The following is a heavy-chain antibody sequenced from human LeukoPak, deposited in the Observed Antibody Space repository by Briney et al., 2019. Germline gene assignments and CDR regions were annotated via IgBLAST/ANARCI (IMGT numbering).Heavy chain of an antibody. Sequence: GGSLRLSCAASGLTFRNAWMSWVRQAPGQGLEWVGRIKSKTDGGTTDYAAPVKGRFTISRDDSKNTLYLQMNSLKTEDTAVYYCTTDGLDWLCGYWGQGTLVTVSS. CDR3: TTDGLDWLCGY. CDR1: GLTFRNAW. D-gene: IGHD3-9*01. V-gene: IGHV3-15*01. J-gene: IGHJ4*02. CDR2: IKSKTDGGTT.